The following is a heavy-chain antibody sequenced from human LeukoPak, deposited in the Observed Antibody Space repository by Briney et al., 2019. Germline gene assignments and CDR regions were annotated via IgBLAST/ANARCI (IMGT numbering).Heavy chain of an antibody. Sequence: GGSLGLSCAASGFTFSSYSMNWVRQAPGKGLEWVSCISSSSSTIYYADSVKGRFTISRDNAKNSLYLQMNSLRAEDTAVYYCARGQWLDYWGQGTLVTVSS. CDR2: ISSSSSTI. J-gene: IGHJ4*02. D-gene: IGHD6-19*01. V-gene: IGHV3-48*04. CDR1: GFTFSSYS. CDR3: ARGQWLDY.